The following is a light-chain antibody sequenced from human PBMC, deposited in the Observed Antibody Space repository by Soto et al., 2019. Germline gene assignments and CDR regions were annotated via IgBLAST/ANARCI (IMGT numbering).Light chain of an antibody. CDR2: DVS. CDR3: CSHAGSYSLV. J-gene: IGLJ3*02. CDR1: SSDIGAYNH. Sequence: QSALPQPPSVSGSPGQSVTISCTGTSSDIGAYNHVSWYQQHPGKAPKLIINDVSKRPSGVPDRFSGSKSGNTASLTISGLQAEDEAEYYCCSHAGSYSLVFGGGTKLTVL. V-gene: IGLV2-11*01.